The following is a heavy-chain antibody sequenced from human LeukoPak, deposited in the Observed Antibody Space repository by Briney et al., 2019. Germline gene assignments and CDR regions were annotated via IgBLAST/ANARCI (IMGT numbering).Heavy chain of an antibody. D-gene: IGHD3-16*02. V-gene: IGHV3-53*01. J-gene: IGHJ3*02. Sequence: GGSLRLSCAASGFTVSSNYMSWVRQAPGKGLEWVSVIYSGGSTYYADSMKGRFTISRDNSKNTLYLQMNSLRAEDTAVYYCARDLPSYDYVWGSYRHDAFDIWGQGTMVTVSS. CDR1: GFTVSSNY. CDR3: ARDLPSYDYVWGSYRHDAFDI. CDR2: IYSGGST.